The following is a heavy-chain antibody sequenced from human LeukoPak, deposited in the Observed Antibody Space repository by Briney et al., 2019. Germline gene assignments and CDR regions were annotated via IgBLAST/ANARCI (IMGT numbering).Heavy chain of an antibody. CDR2: INHSGST. CDR3: ARGRSGGWYSSLYYYYYYGMDV. Sequence: SETLSLTCAVYGGSFSGYYWSWIRQPPGKGLEWIGEINHSGSTNYNPSLKSRVTISVDTSKNQFSLKLSSVTAADTAVYYCARGRSGGWYSSLYYYYYYGMDVWGQGTTVTVSS. D-gene: IGHD6-19*01. CDR1: GGSFSGYY. J-gene: IGHJ6*02. V-gene: IGHV4-34*01.